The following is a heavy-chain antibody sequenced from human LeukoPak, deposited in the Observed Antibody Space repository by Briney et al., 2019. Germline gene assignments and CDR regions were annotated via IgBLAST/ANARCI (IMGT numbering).Heavy chain of an antibody. D-gene: IGHD3-22*01. V-gene: IGHV3-9*03. J-gene: IGHJ4*02. CDR2: ISWNSGSI. CDR1: GFTFDDYA. Sequence: GGSLRLSCAASGFTFDDYAMHWVRQAPGKGLEWVSGISWNSGSIGYADSVKGRLTISRDNAKNSLYLQMNSLRAEDMALCYCAKSDTPYYYDSSGYYSYWGQGTLVTVSS. CDR3: AKSDTPYYYDSSGYYSY.